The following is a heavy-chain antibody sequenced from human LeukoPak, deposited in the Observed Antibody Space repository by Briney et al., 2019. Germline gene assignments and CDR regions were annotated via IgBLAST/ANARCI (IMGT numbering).Heavy chain of an antibody. CDR2: IYYSGST. V-gene: IGHV4-39*01. J-gene: IGHJ4*02. CDR1: GGSISSSSYY. CDR3: ARGSGSYGDYFDY. Sequence: NSSETLSLTCTVSGGSISSSSYYWGWIRQPPGKGLGWIGSIYYSGSTYYNPSLKSRVTISVDTSKNQFSLKLSSVTAADTAVYYCARGSGSYGDYFDYWGQGTLVTVSS. D-gene: IGHD1-26*01.